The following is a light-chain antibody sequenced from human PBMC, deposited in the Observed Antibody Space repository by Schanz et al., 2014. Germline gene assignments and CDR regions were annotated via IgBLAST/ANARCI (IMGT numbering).Light chain of an antibody. Sequence: EIVLTQSPGSLSLSPGEGVTLSCRASQSVTSNYLAWYQQKPGQAPRLLIYGASTRASGIPARFSGSGSGTYFTLSISSLQSEDFAVYYCQQYDNWPPYTFGQGTKLEIK. CDR1: QSVTSN. J-gene: IGKJ2*01. CDR3: QQYDNWPPYT. CDR2: GAS. V-gene: IGKV3-15*01.